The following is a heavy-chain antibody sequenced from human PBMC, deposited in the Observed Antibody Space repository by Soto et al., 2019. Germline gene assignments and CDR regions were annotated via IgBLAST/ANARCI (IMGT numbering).Heavy chain of an antibody. CDR3: ASDLTTVTGTPTYYYYGMDV. D-gene: IGHD4-17*01. CDR1: GGTFSSYA. V-gene: IGHV1-69*13. CDR2: IIPIFGTA. J-gene: IGHJ6*02. Sequence: ASVKVSCKASGGTFSSYAISWVRQAPGQGLEWMGGIIPIFGTANYAQKFQGRVTITADESTSTAYMELSSLRSEDTAVYYCASDLTTVTGTPTYYYYGMDVWGQGTTVTVSS.